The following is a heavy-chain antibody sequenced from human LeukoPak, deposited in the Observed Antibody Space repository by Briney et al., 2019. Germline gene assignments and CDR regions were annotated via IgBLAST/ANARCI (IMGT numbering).Heavy chain of an antibody. CDR3: ARERGTTVTTLGYDY. V-gene: IGHV4-34*01. CDR2: INHSGST. CDR1: GGSFSGYY. D-gene: IGHD4-17*01. J-gene: IGHJ4*02. Sequence: LETLSLTCAVYGGSFSGYYWSWIRQPPGKGLEWIGEINHSGSTNYNPSLKSRVTISVDTSKNQFSLKLSSVTAADTAVYYCARERGTTVTTLGYDYWGQGTLVTVSS.